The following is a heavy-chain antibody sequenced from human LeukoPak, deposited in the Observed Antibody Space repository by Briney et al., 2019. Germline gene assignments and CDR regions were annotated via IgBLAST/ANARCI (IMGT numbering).Heavy chain of an antibody. J-gene: IGHJ4*02. V-gene: IGHV3-9*01. CDR3: AKDSRGSSSLDY. Sequence: GGSLRLSCAASGFTFDDYAMHWVRQAPGKGLEWVSGISWNSGSIGYADSVKGRFTISRDNAKNSLYLQMNSLRAEDTALYYCAKDSRGSSSLDYWGQGTLVTVSS. D-gene: IGHD6-6*01. CDR1: GFTFDDYA. CDR2: ISWNSGSI.